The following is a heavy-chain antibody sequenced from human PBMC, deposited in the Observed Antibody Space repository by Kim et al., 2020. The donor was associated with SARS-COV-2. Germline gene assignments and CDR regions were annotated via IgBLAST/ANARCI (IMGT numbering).Heavy chain of an antibody. D-gene: IGHD6-25*01. Sequence: GGSLRLSCVASGFNFVDFDMIWVRQAPGKGLEWVSGIRGHGRTAYYPDSVEGRFTISRDNSQDTVFLHMNSLRADDTAVYYCVKGPHTSGWSFFLASWGQRTLVTVSS. CDR3: VKGPHTSGWSFFLAS. V-gene: IGHV3-23*01. CDR2: IRGHGRTA. J-gene: IGHJ4*02. CDR1: GFNFVDFD.